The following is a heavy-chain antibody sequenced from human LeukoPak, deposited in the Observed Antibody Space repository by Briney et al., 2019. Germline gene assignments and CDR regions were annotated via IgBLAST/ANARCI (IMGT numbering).Heavy chain of an antibody. CDR2: INPNSGNT. Sequence: ASVKVSCKASGYTFTGYYMHWVRQAPAQGLEWMGWINPNSGNTGYAQKFQGRVTMTRNTSISTAYMELSSLRSEDTAVYYCARGYSSGWYGYYYYYYMDVWGKGTTVTIS. J-gene: IGHJ6*03. CDR1: GYTFTGYY. D-gene: IGHD6-19*01. V-gene: IGHV1-8*02. CDR3: ARGYSSGWYGYYYYYYMDV.